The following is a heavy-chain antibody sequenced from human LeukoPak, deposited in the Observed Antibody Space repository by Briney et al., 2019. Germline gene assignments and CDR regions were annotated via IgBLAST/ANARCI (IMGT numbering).Heavy chain of an antibody. D-gene: IGHD2-15*01. J-gene: IGHJ4*02. CDR2: IYYSGST. Sequence: PSQTLSLTCTVSGGSISSGDYYWRWIRQPPGKGLEWIGYIYYSGSTYYNPSLKSRVTISVDTSKNQFSLKLSSVTAADTAVYYCASSQTIQGRYCSGGSCYSPLDYWGQGTLVTVSS. CDR1: GGSISSGDYY. V-gene: IGHV4-30-4*08. CDR3: ASSQTIQGRYCSGGSCYSPLDY.